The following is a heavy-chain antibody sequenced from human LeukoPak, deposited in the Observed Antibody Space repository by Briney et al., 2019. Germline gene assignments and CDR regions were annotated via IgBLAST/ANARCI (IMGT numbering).Heavy chain of an antibody. D-gene: IGHD6-13*01. J-gene: IGHJ4*02. Sequence: GGSLRLSCAASGFTFSSYSMNWVRQAPGKGLEGVSSIRSSSSYIYYADSVKGRFTISRDNAKNSLYLQMNSLRAEDTAVYYCARDVAAGTFDYWGQGTLVTVSS. CDR3: ARDVAAGTFDY. CDR1: GFTFSSYS. V-gene: IGHV3-21*01. CDR2: IRSSSSYI.